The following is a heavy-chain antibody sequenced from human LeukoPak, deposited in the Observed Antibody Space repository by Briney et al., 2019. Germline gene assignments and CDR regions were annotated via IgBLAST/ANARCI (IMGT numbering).Heavy chain of an antibody. Sequence: GASVKVSCKVSGYTFTELSMHWVRQAHGKGLEWIGGFDPEDGETIYAQKFQGRVTMTEDTSTDTAYMELSSLRSEDTAVYYCATWGGIYSGYDYVYWGQGTLVTVSS. CDR2: FDPEDGET. D-gene: IGHD5-12*01. CDR3: ATWGGIYSGYDYVY. V-gene: IGHV1-24*01. CDR1: GYTFTELS. J-gene: IGHJ4*02.